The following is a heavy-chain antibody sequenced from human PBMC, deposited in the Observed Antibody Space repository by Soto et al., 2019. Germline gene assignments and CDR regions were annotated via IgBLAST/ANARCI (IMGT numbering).Heavy chain of an antibody. J-gene: IGHJ4*02. CDR2: LIPDSDIP. D-gene: IGHD6-19*01. Sequence: QVQLVQSGTEVKKPGSSVKVSCKASGGTFSSSLFSWVRQAPGQRLEWLGRLIPDSDIPHYAERFQGRVTITADKVTSTVYLELRSPRAEDTAIYSCVTEAGTYGGVDYWGQGTRVTVSS. V-gene: IGHV1-69*04. CDR1: GGTFSSSL. CDR3: VTEAGTYGGVDY.